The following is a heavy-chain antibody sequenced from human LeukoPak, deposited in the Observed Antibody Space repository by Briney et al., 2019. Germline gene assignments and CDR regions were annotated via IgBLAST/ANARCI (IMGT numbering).Heavy chain of an antibody. V-gene: IGHV3-23*01. CDR1: GFTFSSYT. CDR3: AKDGGLWVSAHWGDS. Sequence: GGSLRLSCAASGFTFSSYTMSWVRQAPGKGLEWVSTITTSDGNTYYADSVKGRFTVSRGNSKNTLYLQMNSLRAEDTAVYYCAKDGGLWVSAHWGDSWGRGTLVTVSS. CDR2: ITTSDGNT. D-gene: IGHD7-27*01. J-gene: IGHJ4*02.